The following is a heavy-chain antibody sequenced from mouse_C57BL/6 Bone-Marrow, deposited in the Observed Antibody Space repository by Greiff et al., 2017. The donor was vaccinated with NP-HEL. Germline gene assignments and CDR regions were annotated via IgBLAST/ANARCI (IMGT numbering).Heavy chain of an antibody. CDR1: GYAFTNYL. J-gene: IGHJ2*01. CDR2: INPGSGGT. Sequence: VQLVESGAELVRPGTSVKVSCKASGYAFTNYLIEWVKQRPGQGLEWIGVINPGSGGTNYNEKFKGKATLTADKSSSTAYMQLSSLTSEDSAVYFCASMVTTGYFDYWGQGTTLTVSS. V-gene: IGHV1-54*01. CDR3: ASMVTTGYFDY. D-gene: IGHD2-2*01.